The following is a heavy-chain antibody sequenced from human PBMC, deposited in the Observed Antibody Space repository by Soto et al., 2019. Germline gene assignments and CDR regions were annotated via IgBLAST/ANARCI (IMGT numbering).Heavy chain of an antibody. V-gene: IGHV4-30-2*01. D-gene: IGHD5-12*01. Sequence: QLQLQESGSGLVKPSQTLSLTCAVSGGSIGSSGYSWSWIRQPPGKGLEWIGFIYHTGSTYYNPSLKSRVTISVDKSKTQFSLNLSSVTAADTAVYYCVRGRWLQGLFDSWGQGTLVTVSS. CDR1: GGSIGSSGYS. CDR2: IYHTGST. CDR3: VRGRWLQGLFDS. J-gene: IGHJ4*02.